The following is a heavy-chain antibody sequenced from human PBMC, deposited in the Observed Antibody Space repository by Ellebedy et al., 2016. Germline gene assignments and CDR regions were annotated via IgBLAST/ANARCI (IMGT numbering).Heavy chain of an antibody. D-gene: IGHD2-21*02. CDR3: AREVVTLAYNWFDP. CDR1: GYTFTTFS. CDR2: VNTFSGNT. J-gene: IGHJ5*02. V-gene: IGHV1-18*04. Sequence: ASVKVSCXASGYTFTTFSITWVRQVPGQGLEWMGFVNTFSGNTKFAQKLQGRVTMTTDTSTSTAYMELRSLRSDDTAVYYCAREVVTLAYNWFDPWGQGTLVTVSS.